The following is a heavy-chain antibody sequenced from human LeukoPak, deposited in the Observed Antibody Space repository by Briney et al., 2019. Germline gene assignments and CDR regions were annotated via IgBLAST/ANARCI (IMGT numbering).Heavy chain of an antibody. CDR2: ISYDGSNK. CDR1: GFTFSSYA. V-gene: IGHV3-30-3*01. D-gene: IGHD6-6*01. J-gene: IGHJ4*02. CDR3: ARGLEYSSSSDY. Sequence: GRSLRLSCAASGFTFSSYAMHWVRQAPGKGLDWVAVISYDGSNKYYADSVKGRFTISRDNSKNTLYLQMSSLRAEDTAVYYCARGLEYSSSSDYWGQGTLVTVSS.